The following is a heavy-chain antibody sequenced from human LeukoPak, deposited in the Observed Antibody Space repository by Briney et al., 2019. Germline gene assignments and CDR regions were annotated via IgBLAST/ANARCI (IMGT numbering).Heavy chain of an antibody. CDR2: IKQDGSEK. D-gene: IGHD6-13*01. CDR3: ARDGYSSSWYDQMYYFDY. V-gene: IGHV3-7*01. J-gene: IGHJ4*02. CDR1: GFTFSSYW. Sequence: GGSLRLSCAASGFTFSSYWMSWVRQAPGKGLEGVANIKQDGSEKYYVDSVKGRFTISRDNAKNSLYLQMNSLRAEDTAVYYCARDGYSSSWYDQMYYFDYWGQGTLVTVSS.